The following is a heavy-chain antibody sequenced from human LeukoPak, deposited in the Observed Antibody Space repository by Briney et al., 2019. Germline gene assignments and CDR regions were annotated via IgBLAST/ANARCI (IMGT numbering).Heavy chain of an antibody. V-gene: IGHV3-21*01. J-gene: IGHJ6*03. Sequence: GGSLRLSCAASGLSFLSYSMNWVRQAPGKGLEWVSSISSSSYIYYADSVKGRFTISRDNAKNSLYLQMNSLRAEDTAVYYCARDSYSAYYMDVWGKGTTVTVSS. CDR1: GLSFLSYS. D-gene: IGHD4-11*01. CDR3: ARDSYSAYYMDV. CDR2: ISSSSYI.